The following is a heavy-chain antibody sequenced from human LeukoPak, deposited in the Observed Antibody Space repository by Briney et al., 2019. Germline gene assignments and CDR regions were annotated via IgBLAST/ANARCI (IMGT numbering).Heavy chain of an antibody. V-gene: IGHV4-59*01. Sequence: SETLSLTCTVSGGSISSYYWRWIRQPPGKGLEWIGYIYYSGSTNYNPSLKSRVTISVDTSKNQFSLKLSSVTAADTAVYYCARTGWYEASYYFDYWGQGTLVTVSS. D-gene: IGHD6-19*01. CDR1: GGSISSYY. CDR3: ARTGWYEASYYFDY. CDR2: IYYSGST. J-gene: IGHJ4*02.